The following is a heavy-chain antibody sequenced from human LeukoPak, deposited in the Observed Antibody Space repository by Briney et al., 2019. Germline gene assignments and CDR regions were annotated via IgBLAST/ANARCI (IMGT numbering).Heavy chain of an antibody. CDR1: GGSISSYY. V-gene: IGHV4-59*12. J-gene: IGHJ5*02. CDR3: ARSPGSSAYYPVYWFDP. CDR2: IYYSGST. D-gene: IGHD3-22*01. Sequence: SETLSLTCTVSGGSISSYYWSWIRQPPGKGLEWIGYIYYSGSTNYNPSLESRVTMSVDTSKNQFSLKLTSVTAADTAVYYCARSPGSSAYYPVYWFDPWGQGTLVTVSS.